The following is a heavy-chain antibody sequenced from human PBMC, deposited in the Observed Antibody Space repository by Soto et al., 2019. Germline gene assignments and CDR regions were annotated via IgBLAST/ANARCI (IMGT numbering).Heavy chain of an antibody. CDR3: AISGRYYDFWSGYYTGFENYYYMDV. D-gene: IGHD3-3*01. J-gene: IGHJ6*03. Sequence: QLQLQESGPGLVKPSETLSLTCTVSGGSISSSSYYWGWIRQPPGKGLEWIGSIYYSGSTYYNPSLKSRVTISVDTSKNQFSLKLSSVTAADTAVYYCAISGRYYDFWSGYYTGFENYYYMDVWGKGTTVTVSS. CDR2: IYYSGST. V-gene: IGHV4-39*01. CDR1: GGSISSSSYY.